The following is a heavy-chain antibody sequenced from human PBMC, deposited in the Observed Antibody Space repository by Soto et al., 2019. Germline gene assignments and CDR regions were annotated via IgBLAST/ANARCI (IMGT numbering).Heavy chain of an antibody. D-gene: IGHD3-10*01. CDR3: APQLWVGELYY. CDR1: GFTFSSYA. Sequence: EVQLLESGGGLVQPGGSLRLSCAASGFTFSSYAMSWVRQAPGKGLEWVSAISGSGGSTYYADSVKGRFTISRDNSKNSLYLESNSLRAADMAVYYCAPQLWVGELYYWGQGTLVTVSS. V-gene: IGHV3-23*01. CDR2: ISGSGGST. J-gene: IGHJ4*02.